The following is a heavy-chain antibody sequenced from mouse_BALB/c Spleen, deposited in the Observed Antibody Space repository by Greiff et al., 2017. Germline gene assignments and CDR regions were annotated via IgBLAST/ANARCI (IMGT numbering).Heavy chain of an antibody. V-gene: IGHV14-3*02. D-gene: IGHD2-1*01. J-gene: IGHJ2*01. CDR3: ARRDGKEVIDY. CDR2: IDPANGNT. Sequence: EVQLQQSGAELVKPGASVKLSCTASGFNIKDTYMHWVKQRPEQGLEWIGRIDPANGNTKYDPKFQGKATITADTSTNTAYLQLSSLTSEDTAVYYCARRDGKEVIDYWGQGTTLTVSS. CDR1: GFNIKDTY.